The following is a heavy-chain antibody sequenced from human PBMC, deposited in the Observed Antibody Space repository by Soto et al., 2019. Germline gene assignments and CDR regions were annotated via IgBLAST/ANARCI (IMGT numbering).Heavy chain of an antibody. Sequence: QVQLVQSGAEVKNHGASVKVSCKASGYRFTSYGIGWVRQAPGQGLEWMGWINAYNGNTNYAQNLQGRVTLTTDTSTSTGYMELRRLSSNDTAVYYCAMVDVYVTPSPQDVWRQGTTVTVSS. V-gene: IGHV1-18*01. CDR1: GYRFTSYG. D-gene: IGHD3-16*01. CDR3: AMVDVYVTPSPQDV. J-gene: IGHJ6*02. CDR2: INAYNGNT.